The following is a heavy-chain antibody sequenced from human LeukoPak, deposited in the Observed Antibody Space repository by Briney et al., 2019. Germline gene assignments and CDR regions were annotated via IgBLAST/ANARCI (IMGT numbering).Heavy chain of an antibody. CDR2: INHSGST. CDR1: GYSISSGYY. D-gene: IGHD6-19*01. Sequence: SETLSLTCAVSGYSISSGYYWGWIRQPPGKGLEWIGEINHSGSTNYNPSLKSRVTISVDTSKNQFSLKLSSVTAADTAVYYCARERYSSGWSDNAFDIWGQGTMVTVSS. CDR3: ARERYSSGWSDNAFDI. V-gene: IGHV4-38-2*02. J-gene: IGHJ3*02.